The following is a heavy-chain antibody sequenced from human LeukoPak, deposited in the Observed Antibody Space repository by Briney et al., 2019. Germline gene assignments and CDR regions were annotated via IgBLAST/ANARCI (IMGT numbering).Heavy chain of an antibody. V-gene: IGHV3-11*01. CDR3: ARVVRGLDY. D-gene: IGHD3-10*01. CDR1: GFTFTDYH. CDR2: ISSSGSTI. Sequence: GGSLRLSCAASGFTFTDYHMIWMRPATGQGLEWVSYISSSGSTIYYADSVKGRFTISRDNAKNSLYLQMNSLRAEDTAVYYCARVVRGLDYWGQGTLVTVSS. J-gene: IGHJ4*02.